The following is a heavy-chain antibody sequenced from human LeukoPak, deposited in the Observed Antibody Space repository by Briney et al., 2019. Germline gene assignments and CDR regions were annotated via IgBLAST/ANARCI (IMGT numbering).Heavy chain of an antibody. CDR2: ISGSDGST. D-gene: IGHD2-15*01. CDR1: GFTFSNYA. CDR3: AKGRGYCTGGSCDPDY. J-gene: IGHJ4*02. V-gene: IGHV3-23*01. Sequence: GGSLRLSCTASGFTFSNYAMSWVRQAPGKGLEWVSTISGSDGSTYYADSVKGRFTISRDNSKNTLYLQMNSLRVEDTAIYYRAKGRGYCTGGSCDPDYWGQGTLVTVSS.